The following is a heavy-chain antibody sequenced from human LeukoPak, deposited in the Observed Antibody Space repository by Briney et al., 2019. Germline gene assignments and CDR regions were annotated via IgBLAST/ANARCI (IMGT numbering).Heavy chain of an antibody. CDR2: IKQDGSKK. D-gene: IGHD5-24*01. V-gene: IGHV3-7*04. CDR3: TRVGYIDEGIDY. J-gene: IGHJ4*02. CDR1: GFTFSSYW. Sequence: GGSLRLSCAASGFTFSSYWMSWVRQAPGKGLEWVANIKQDGSKKSYVDSVKGRFTISRDNAKNSLYLEMNSLRAEDTAIYYCTRVGYIDEGIDYWGQGTLVTVSS.